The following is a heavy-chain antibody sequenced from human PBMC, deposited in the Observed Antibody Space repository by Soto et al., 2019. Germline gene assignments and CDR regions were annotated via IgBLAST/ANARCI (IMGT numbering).Heavy chain of an antibody. CDR3: ARGLTGTTLAYGMDV. Sequence: QVQLVQSGAEVKKPGSSVKVSCKASGGTFSSYAISWVRQAPGQGLEWMGGFIPIFGTADYAKKFQGRVTITADESTSTAYMELSSLRSEDTAVYYCARGLTGTTLAYGMDVWGQGTTVTVSS. D-gene: IGHD1-7*01. CDR2: FIPIFGTA. V-gene: IGHV1-69*12. CDR1: GGTFSSYA. J-gene: IGHJ6*02.